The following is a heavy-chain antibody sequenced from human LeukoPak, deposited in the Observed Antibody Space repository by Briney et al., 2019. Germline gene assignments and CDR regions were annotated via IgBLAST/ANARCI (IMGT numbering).Heavy chain of an antibody. CDR1: GFPFSKYA. D-gene: IGHD3-16*01. CDR3: LKEVMGGGNIDH. V-gene: IGHV3-23*01. Sequence: PGGSLRLSCAASGFPFSKYAINWVRQAPGKGLEWVSVVSDDGGATYYAASVKGRFTISRDTSKNTVYLQMNSLRAEDTAVYYCLKEVMGGGNIDHWGQGTLVTVSS. CDR2: VSDDGGAT. J-gene: IGHJ4*02.